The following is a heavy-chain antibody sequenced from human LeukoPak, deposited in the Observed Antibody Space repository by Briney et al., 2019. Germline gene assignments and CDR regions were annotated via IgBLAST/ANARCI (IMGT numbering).Heavy chain of an antibody. D-gene: IGHD3-9*01. J-gene: IGHJ4*02. Sequence: SETLSLTCAVYGGSFSGYYWSWIRQPPGKGLEWIGEINHSGSTNYNPSLKSRVTISVDTSKNQFSLKLSSVTAADAAVYYCAGYYDILTGYENVAYWGQGTQVTVSS. CDR1: GGSFSGYY. CDR3: AGYYDILTGYENVAY. V-gene: IGHV4-34*01. CDR2: INHSGST.